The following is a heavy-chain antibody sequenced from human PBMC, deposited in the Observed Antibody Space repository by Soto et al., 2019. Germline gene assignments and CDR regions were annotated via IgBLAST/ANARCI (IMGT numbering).Heavy chain of an antibody. V-gene: IGHV4-34*01. CDR2: INHSGST. CDR3: ARTEEMATIGFDY. CDR1: GGSFSGYY. D-gene: IGHD5-12*01. J-gene: IGHJ4*02. Sequence: QVQLQQWGAGLLKPSETLSLTCAVYGGSFSGYYWSWIRQPPGKGLEWIGEINHSGSTNYNPSLKSRVTISVDTSKNQFSLKLSSVTAADTAVYYCARTEEMATIGFDYWGQGTLVTVSS.